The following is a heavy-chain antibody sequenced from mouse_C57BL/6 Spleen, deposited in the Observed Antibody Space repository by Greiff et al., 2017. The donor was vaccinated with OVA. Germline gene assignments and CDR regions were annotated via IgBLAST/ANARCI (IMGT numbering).Heavy chain of an antibody. CDR2: ISSGSSTI. CDR3: ARNYYGSSYSYYAMDY. J-gene: IGHJ4*01. D-gene: IGHD1-1*01. Sequence: DVMLVESGGGLVKPGGSLKLSCAASGFTFSDYGMHWVRQAPEKGLEWVAYISSGSSTIYYADTVKGRFTISRDNAKNTLFLQMTILRSEDTAMYYCARNYYGSSYSYYAMDYWGQGTSVTVSS. CDR1: GFTFSDYG. V-gene: IGHV5-17*01.